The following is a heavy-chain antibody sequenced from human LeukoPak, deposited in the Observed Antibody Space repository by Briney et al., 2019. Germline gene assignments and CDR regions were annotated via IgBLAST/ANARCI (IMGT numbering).Heavy chain of an antibody. J-gene: IGHJ3*02. V-gene: IGHV3-53*01. Sequence: GGSLRLSCAASGFTVSSNYMSWVRQAPGKGLEWVSVIYSRGSTYYADSVKGRFTISRDNSKNTLYLQMNSLRAEDTAVYYCARSRYNWNYDAFDIWGQGTMVTVSS. CDR3: ARSRYNWNYDAFDI. D-gene: IGHD1-7*01. CDR2: IYSRGST. CDR1: GFTVSSNY.